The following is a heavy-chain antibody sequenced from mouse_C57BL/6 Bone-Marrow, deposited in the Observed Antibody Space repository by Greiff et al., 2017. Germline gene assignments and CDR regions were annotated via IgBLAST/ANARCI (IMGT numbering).Heavy chain of an antibody. Sequence: ESGPGLVKPSQSLSLTCSVTGYSITSGYYWNWIRQFPGNKLEWMGYISYDGSNNYNPSLKNRISITRDTSKNQFFLKLNSVTTEDTATYYCARRGYPYYAMDYWGQGTSVTVSS. J-gene: IGHJ4*01. CDR1: GYSITSGYY. V-gene: IGHV3-6*01. CDR3: ARRGYPYYAMDY. CDR2: ISYDGSN. D-gene: IGHD2-2*01.